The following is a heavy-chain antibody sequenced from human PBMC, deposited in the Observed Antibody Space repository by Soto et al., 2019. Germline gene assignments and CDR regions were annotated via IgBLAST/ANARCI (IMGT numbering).Heavy chain of an antibody. CDR2: IYYSGST. Sequence: PSETLSLTCTVSGGSISSYYWSWIRQPPGKGLEWIGYIYYSGSTNYNPSLKSRVTISVDTSKNQFSLKLSSVTAADTAVYYCARVRITGTTIEYYYYYYMDVWGKGTTVTSP. D-gene: IGHD1-7*01. J-gene: IGHJ6*03. CDR3: ARVRITGTTIEYYYYYYMDV. CDR1: GGSISSYY. V-gene: IGHV4-59*01.